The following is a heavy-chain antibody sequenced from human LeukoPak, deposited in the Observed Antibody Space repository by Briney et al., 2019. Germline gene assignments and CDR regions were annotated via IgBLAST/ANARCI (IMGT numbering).Heavy chain of an antibody. J-gene: IGHJ4*02. Sequence: QTGGSLRLSCAASGFTSSSYGMNWVRQAPGKGLEWVSYISSSSSTIYYADSVKGRFTISRDNAKNSLYLQMNSLRAEDTAVYYCARETPHIDYWGQGTLVTVSS. CDR1: GFTSSSYG. CDR2: ISSSSSTI. V-gene: IGHV3-48*04. CDR3: ARETPHIDY.